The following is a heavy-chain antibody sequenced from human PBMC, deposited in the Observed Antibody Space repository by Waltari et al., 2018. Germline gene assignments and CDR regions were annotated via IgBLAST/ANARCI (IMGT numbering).Heavy chain of an antibody. Sequence: QVQLVESGGGVVQPGTSLRLSCAASGFTFSSYALHWVRQAPGKGLEWVAVISYDGSNKYYADSVKGRFTISRDNSKNTLYLQMNSLRAEDTAVYYCARHGDWDGMDVWGQGTTVTVSS. CDR2: ISYDGSNK. D-gene: IGHD4-17*01. V-gene: IGHV3-30-3*01. J-gene: IGHJ6*02. CDR3: ARHGDWDGMDV. CDR1: GFTFSSYA.